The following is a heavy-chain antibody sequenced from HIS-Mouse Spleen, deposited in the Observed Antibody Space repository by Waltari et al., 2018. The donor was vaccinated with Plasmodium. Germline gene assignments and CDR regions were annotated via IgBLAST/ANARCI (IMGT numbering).Heavy chain of an antibody. CDR1: GFTCSSYD. V-gene: IGHV3-13*01. D-gene: IGHD1-1*01. Sequence: EVQLVESGGGLVQPGGSLRLPCASSGFTCSSYDMHWVRQATGKGLEWVSAIGTAGDTYYPGSVKGRFTISRENAKNSLYLQMNSLRAGDTAVYYCARGRWNHAFDIWGQGTMVTVSS. CDR3: ARGRWNHAFDI. CDR2: IGTAGDT. J-gene: IGHJ3*02.